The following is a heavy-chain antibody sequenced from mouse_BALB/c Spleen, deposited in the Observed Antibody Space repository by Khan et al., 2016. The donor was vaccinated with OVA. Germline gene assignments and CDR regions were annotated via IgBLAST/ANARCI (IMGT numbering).Heavy chain of an antibody. CDR2: ISSGGHYT. D-gene: IGHD2-2*01. Sequence: EVELVESGGDLVKPGGSLKLSCAASGFTFSSYGMPWVRQTPDKRLEWVATISSGGHYTYFPDIVRGLFTISRDNAKNTPYLQLSSLKTEDTAMYYWTRTMATAQEYYYAMDDWGQGTSVTVSS. J-gene: IGHJ4*01. CDR1: GFTFSSYG. CDR3: TRTMATAQEYYYAMDD. V-gene: IGHV5-6*01.